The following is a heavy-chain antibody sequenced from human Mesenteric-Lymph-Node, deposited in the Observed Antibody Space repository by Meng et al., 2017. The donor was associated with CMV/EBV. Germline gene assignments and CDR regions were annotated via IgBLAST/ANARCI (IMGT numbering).Heavy chain of an antibody. CDR3: ARYCSSTSCSYEGSYFGMDV. D-gene: IGHD2-2*01. CDR1: GFTFTTYA. Sequence: GGSLRLSCAASGFTFTTYAMSWVRQAPGKGLEWVSAISGSGGSTYYADSVKGRFTISRDNSKNTLYLQMNSLRAEDPAVYYCARYCSSTSCSYEGSYFGMDVWGQGTMVTVSS. J-gene: IGHJ6*02. V-gene: IGHV3-23*01. CDR2: ISGSGGST.